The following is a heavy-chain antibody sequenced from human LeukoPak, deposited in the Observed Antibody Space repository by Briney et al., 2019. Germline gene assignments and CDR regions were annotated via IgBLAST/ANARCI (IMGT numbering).Heavy chain of an antibody. CDR2: MNPNSGNT. D-gene: IGHD3-22*01. CDR3: ARGRKSLDSRRIRRYYFDY. J-gene: IGHJ4*02. Sequence: ASVKVSCKASGYTFTSYDINWVRQATGQGFEWMGWMNPNSGNTGYAQKFQGRVTMTRNTSISTAYMELSSLRSEDTAVYYCARGRKSLDSRRIRRYYFDYWGQGTLVTVSS. CDR1: GYTFTSYD. V-gene: IGHV1-8*01.